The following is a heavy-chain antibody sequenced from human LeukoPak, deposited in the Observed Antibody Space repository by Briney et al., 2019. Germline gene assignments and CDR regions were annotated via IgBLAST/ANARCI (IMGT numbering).Heavy chain of an antibody. CDR1: GFTFSGSA. D-gene: IGHD6-25*01. CDR3: ARRQPAATNAFDI. V-gene: IGHV3-73*01. Sequence: GGSLRLSCAASGFTFSGSAMHWVRQASGKGLEWVGRIRSKANSYATAYAASVKGRFTISRDDSKNTAYLQMNSLKTEDTAVYYCARRQPAATNAFDIWGQGTMVSVSS. CDR2: IRSKANSYAT. J-gene: IGHJ3*02.